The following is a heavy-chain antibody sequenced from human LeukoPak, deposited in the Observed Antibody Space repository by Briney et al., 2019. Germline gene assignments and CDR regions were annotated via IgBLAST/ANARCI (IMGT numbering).Heavy chain of an antibody. V-gene: IGHV4-59*12. D-gene: IGHD5/OR15-5a*01. CDR1: GGSISNYY. CDR2: IYYTGNT. J-gene: IGHJ4*02. CDR3: AREAVSTRVFDY. Sequence: SETLSLTCTVSGGSISNYYWSWIRQPPGKGLEWIGYIYYTGNTNYNPSLKSRVTISIDTSKNQFSLKMSSATAADTAVYYCAREAVSTRVFDYWGQGSLVTVSS.